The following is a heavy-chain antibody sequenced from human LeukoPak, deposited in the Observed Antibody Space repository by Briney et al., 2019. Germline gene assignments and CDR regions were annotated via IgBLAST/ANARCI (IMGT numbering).Heavy chain of an antibody. V-gene: IGHV3-49*04. CDR1: GFNFGDYV. CDR2: IRSKTYGGTT. D-gene: IGHD3-9*01. Sequence: GGSLRLSCTVAGFNFGDYVMSWVRQAPGKGLEWISFIRSKTYGGTTEYAGSVKGRFTISRDDSRSIAYLQMNNLKTEDTAIYYCTSRRGYDVLTGNYNDDWGQGTLVTVSS. CDR3: TSRRGYDVLTGNYNDD. J-gene: IGHJ4*02.